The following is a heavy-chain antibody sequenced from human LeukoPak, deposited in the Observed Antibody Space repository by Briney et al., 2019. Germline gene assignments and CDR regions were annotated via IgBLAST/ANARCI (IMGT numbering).Heavy chain of an antibody. CDR3: ARGVPYCSSTSCYGFDP. CDR1: GDSISSYY. Sequence: SETLSLTCTVSGDSISSYYWSWIRQPPGKGLEWIGYIYYSGSTNYNPSLKSRVTISVDTSKNQFSLKLSSVTAADTAVYYCARGVPYCSSTSCYGFDPWGQGTLVTVSS. CDR2: IYYSGST. V-gene: IGHV4-59*01. J-gene: IGHJ5*02. D-gene: IGHD2-2*01.